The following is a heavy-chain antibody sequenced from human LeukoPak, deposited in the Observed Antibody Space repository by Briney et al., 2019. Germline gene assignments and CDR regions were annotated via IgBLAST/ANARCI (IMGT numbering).Heavy chain of an antibody. V-gene: IGHV4-59*01. CDR1: GGSISSYY. D-gene: IGHD3-16*01. Sequence: SETLSLTCTVSGGSISSYYWSWIRQPPGKGLEWIGYIYYSGSTNYNPSLKSRVTISVDTSKNQFSLKLSSVTAADTAMYYCASLYDSAAWYFDLWGRGTLVTVSS. CDR2: IYYSGST. J-gene: IGHJ2*01. CDR3: ASLYDSAAWYFDL.